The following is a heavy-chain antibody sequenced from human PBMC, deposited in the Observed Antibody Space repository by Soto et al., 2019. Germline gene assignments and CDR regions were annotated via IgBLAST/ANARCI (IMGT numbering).Heavy chain of an antibody. D-gene: IGHD3-22*01. CDR3: ARQARYYDSSGLYYFDY. CDR1: GGSISSYY. Sequence: SETLSLTCTVSGGSISSYYWRWIRQPPGKGLECIGYICYSGTTNYNPSLQSRVTISVDTSKNQFSLKLSSVTAADTAVYYCARQARYYDSSGLYYFDYWGQGTLVTVSS. J-gene: IGHJ4*02. V-gene: IGHV4-59*08. CDR2: ICYSGTT.